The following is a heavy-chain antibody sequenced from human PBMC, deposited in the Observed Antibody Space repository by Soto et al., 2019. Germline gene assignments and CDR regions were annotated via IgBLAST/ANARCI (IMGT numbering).Heavy chain of an antibody. V-gene: IGHV1-2*02. Sequence: ASVKVSCKASGYTFTGYYMHWVRQAPGQGLEWMGWINPNSGGTNYAQKFQGRVTMTRDTSISTAYMELSRLRSEDTALYYCAKDIGRYDFWSGTFYYYYGMDVWGQGTTVTVSS. J-gene: IGHJ6*02. CDR2: INPNSGGT. D-gene: IGHD3-3*01. CDR1: GYTFTGYY. CDR3: AKDIGRYDFWSGTFYYYYGMDV.